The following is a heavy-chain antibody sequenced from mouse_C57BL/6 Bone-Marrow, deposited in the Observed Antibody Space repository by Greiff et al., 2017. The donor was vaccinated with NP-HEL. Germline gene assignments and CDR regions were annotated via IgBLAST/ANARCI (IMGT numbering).Heavy chain of an antibody. Sequence: QVQLQQPGAELVKPGASVKVSCKASGYTFTSYWMHWVKQRPGQGLEWIGRIHPSDSDTNYNQKFKGKATLTVDKSSSTAYMQLSSLTSEDSAVYYCAIWIYSIPFAYWGQGTLVTVSA. V-gene: IGHV1-74*01. CDR1: GYTFTSYW. J-gene: IGHJ3*01. D-gene: IGHD2-5*01. CDR2: IHPSDSDT. CDR3: AIWIYSIPFAY.